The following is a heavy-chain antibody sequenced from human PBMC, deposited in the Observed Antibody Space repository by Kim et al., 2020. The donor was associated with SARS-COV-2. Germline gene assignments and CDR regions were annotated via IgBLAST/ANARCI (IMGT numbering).Heavy chain of an antibody. J-gene: IGHJ4*02. D-gene: IGHD3-10*01. CDR2: ST. Sequence: STDYAAAVKGRFTISRDNAKNTLYLQMNSLRAEDTAVYYCARDRLYIDYWGQGTLVTVSS. V-gene: IGHV3-74*01. CDR3: ARDRLYIDY.